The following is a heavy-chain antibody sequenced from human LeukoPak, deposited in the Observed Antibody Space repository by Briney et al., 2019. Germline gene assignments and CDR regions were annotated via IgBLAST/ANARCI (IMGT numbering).Heavy chain of an antibody. Sequence: SETLSLTCTVSGGSISSSSYYWGWIRQPPGKGLEWIRSIYYSGSTYYNPSLKSRVTISVDTSKNQFSLKLSSVTAADTAVYYCATLPRGVPAANWGQGTLVTVSS. J-gene: IGHJ4*02. CDR2: IYYSGST. CDR3: ATLPRGVPAAN. CDR1: GGSISSSSYY. V-gene: IGHV4-39*01. D-gene: IGHD2-2*01.